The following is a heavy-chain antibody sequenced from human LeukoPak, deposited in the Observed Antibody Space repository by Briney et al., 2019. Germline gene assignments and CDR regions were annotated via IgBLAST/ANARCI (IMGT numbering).Heavy chain of an antibody. CDR3: ARYMIRGADKILYGMDV. CDR1: GFTFSSYA. Sequence: QPGRSLRLSCAASGFTFSSYAMSWARQAPGKGLEWVSAISDSGGSTYYADSVEGRFTISRDNSKNTLYLQMNSLSADDTAVYYCARYMIRGADKILYGMDVWGQGTTVTVSS. V-gene: IGHV3-23*01. J-gene: IGHJ6*02. CDR2: ISDSGGST. D-gene: IGHD3-10*01.